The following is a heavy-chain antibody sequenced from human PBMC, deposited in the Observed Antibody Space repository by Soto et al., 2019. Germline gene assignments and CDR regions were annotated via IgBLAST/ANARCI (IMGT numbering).Heavy chain of an antibody. CDR1: GGSFSGYY. D-gene: IGHD5-12*01. CDR3: ARASYRWLQFSAPNSAFDY. Sequence: SETLSLTCAVYGGSFSGYYWSWIRQPPGKGLEWIGEINHSGSTNYNPSLKSRVTISVDTSKNQFSLKLSSVTAADTAVYYCARASYRWLQFSAPNSAFDYWGQGTLVTVSS. J-gene: IGHJ4*02. CDR2: INHSGST. V-gene: IGHV4-34*01.